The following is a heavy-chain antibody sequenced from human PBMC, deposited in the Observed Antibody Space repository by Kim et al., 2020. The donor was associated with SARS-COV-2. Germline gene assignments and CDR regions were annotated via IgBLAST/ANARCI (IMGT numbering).Heavy chain of an antibody. CDR1: GYTFTSYG. D-gene: IGHD3-10*01. Sequence: ASVKVSCKASGYTFTSYGISWVRQAPGQGLEWMGWISAYNGNTNYAQKLQGRVTMTTDTSTSTAYMELRSLRSDDTAVYYCARVGLYFGVARRLGDEWGQGTLVTVSS. V-gene: IGHV1-18*01. J-gene: IGHJ4*02. CDR3: ARVGLYFGVARRLGDE. CDR2: ISAYNGNT.